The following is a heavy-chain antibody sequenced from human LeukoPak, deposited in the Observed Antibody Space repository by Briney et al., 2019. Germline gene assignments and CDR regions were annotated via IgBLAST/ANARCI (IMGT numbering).Heavy chain of an antibody. CDR3: TRDPIVRFPDGIGPGYMDV. J-gene: IGHJ6*04. V-gene: IGHV3-11*01. Sequence: GGSLRLSCAASGFTFSDYYMSWIRQAPGKGLEWVSYISSSGSSKKYADSVEGRFTISRDNAKKSLYLQMNSLRAEDTAMYYRTRDPIVRFPDGIGPGYMDVWGSGTTVTVSS. CDR2: ISSSGSSK. CDR1: GFTFSDYY. D-gene: IGHD2/OR15-2a*01.